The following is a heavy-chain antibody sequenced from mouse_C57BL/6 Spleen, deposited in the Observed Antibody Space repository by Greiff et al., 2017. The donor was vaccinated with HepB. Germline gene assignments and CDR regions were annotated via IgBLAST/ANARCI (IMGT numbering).Heavy chain of an antibody. CDR2: ISSGGSYT. CDR1: GFTFSSYG. CDR3: ARPYDYDYFDY. V-gene: IGHV5-6*01. J-gene: IGHJ2*01. Sequence: EVKLVESGGDLVKPGGSLKLSCAASGFTFSSYGMSWVRQTPDKRLEWVATISSGGSYTYYPDSVKGRFTISRDNAKNTLYLQMSSLKSEDTAMYYCARPYDYDYFDYWGQGTTLTVSS. D-gene: IGHD2-4*01.